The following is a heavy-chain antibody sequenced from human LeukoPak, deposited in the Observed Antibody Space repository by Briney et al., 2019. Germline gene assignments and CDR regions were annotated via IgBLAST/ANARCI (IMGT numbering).Heavy chain of an antibody. J-gene: IGHJ6*03. CDR3: ARTHPDYYYYYMGV. CDR2: IYHSGST. CDR1: AYSISSGYY. V-gene: IGHV4-38-2*02. Sequence: SETLSLTCTVSAYSISSGYYWGWIRQPPGKGLEWIGSIYHSGSTYYNPSLKSRVTISVDTSKNQFSLKLSSVTATDTAVYYCARTHPDYYYYYMGVWGKGTTVTISS.